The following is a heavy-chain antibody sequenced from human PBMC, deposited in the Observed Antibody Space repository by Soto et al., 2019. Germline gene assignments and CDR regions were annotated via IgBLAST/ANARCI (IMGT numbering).Heavy chain of an antibody. D-gene: IGHD6-19*01. CDR3: ARFDSQWPNDYYYYGMDV. CDR2: IYPGDSDT. V-gene: IGHV5-51*01. CDR1: GYSFTSYW. Sequence: PGESLKISCKGSGYSFTSYWIGWVRQMPGKGLEWMGIIYPGDSDTRYSPSFQGQVTISADKSISTAYLQWSSLKASDTAMYYCARFDSQWPNDYYYYGMDVWGQGTTVTVSS. J-gene: IGHJ6*02.